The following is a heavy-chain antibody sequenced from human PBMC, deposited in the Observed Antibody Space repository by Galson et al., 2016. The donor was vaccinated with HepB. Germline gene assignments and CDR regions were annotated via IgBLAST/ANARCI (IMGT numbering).Heavy chain of an antibody. D-gene: IGHD2/OR15-2a*01. CDR2: DSMDGRRK. V-gene: IGHV3-30*18. Sequence: SLRLSCAASGFTFSNYGMHWVRQAPGKGLEWVAADSMDGRRKFYADSVKGRFTISRDNSNNMLFLQMSSLRADDTAVYYCAKRHEYCPAVGCSVDYWGQGTRVSVSS. CDR1: GFTFSNYG. J-gene: IGHJ4*02. CDR3: AKRHEYCPAVGCSVDY.